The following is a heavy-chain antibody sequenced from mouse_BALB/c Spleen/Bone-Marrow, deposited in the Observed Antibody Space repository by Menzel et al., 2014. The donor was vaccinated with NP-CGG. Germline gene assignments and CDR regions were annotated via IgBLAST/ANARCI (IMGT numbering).Heavy chain of an antibody. V-gene: IGHV1S22*01. Sequence: LQQSGSELVRPGASVKLSCQASGYTFTSYWMHWVKQRPGQGLEWIGNIYPGSGSTNYDEKFKSKATLTVDPSSSTAYRQLSSLTSEDSAVYYCTRSRVRRDHYYAMDYWGRGTSVTVSS. CDR3: TRSRVRRDHYYAMDY. CDR2: IYPGSGST. J-gene: IGHJ4*01. CDR1: GYTFTSYW. D-gene: IGHD2-14*01.